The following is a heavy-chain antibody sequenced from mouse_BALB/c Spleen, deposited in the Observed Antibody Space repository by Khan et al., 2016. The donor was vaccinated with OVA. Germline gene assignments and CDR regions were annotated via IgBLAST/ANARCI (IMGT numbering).Heavy chain of an antibody. CDR1: GYTFTSYW. CDR3: TRRNWDVAWVVD. D-gene: IGHD4-1*01. Sequence: VQLQQSGTVLARPGASVKMSCKASGYTFTSYWMHWVKQRPGQGLEWIGAIYPGHSDSRYHEKFKGQAKLTAVTSTSNAYMELSSLTNEDSAVKYCTRRNWDVAWVVDWGQGTLVTVSA. CDR2: IYPGHSDS. V-gene: IGHV1-5*01. J-gene: IGHJ3*01.